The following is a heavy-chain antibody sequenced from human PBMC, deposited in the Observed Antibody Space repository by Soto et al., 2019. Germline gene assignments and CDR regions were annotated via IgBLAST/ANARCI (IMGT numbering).Heavy chain of an antibody. J-gene: IGHJ4*02. CDR2: IIPILGIA. Sequence: GASVKVSCKASGGTFSSYTISWVRQAPGQGLEWMGRIIPILGIANYAQKFQGRVTITADKSTSTAYMELSSLRSEDTAVYYCARDLHSRHPRDYWGQGTLVTVAS. CDR3: ARDLHSRHPRDY. V-gene: IGHV1-69*04. D-gene: IGHD6-13*01. CDR1: GGTFSSYT.